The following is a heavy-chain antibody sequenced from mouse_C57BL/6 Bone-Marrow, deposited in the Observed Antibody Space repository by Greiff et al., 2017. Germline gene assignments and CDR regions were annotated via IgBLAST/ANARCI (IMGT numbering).Heavy chain of an antibody. D-gene: IGHD1-1*01. CDR3: ARPSTGVAPGDY. Sequence: EVQLQQSGPELVKPGASVKISCKASGYTFTDYYMNWVKQSHGKSLEWIGDINPNNGGTSYNQKFKGKATLTVDKSSSTAYMELRSLTSEDSAVYYCARPSTGVAPGDYWGQGTTLTVSS. CDR1: GYTFTDYY. CDR2: INPNNGGT. J-gene: IGHJ2*01. V-gene: IGHV1-26*01.